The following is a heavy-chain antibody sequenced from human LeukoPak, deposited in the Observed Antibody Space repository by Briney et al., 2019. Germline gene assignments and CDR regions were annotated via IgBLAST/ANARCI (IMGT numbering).Heavy chain of an antibody. CDR3: ARSLYYYDSSGYYEDDAFDI. CDR2: INHSGST. D-gene: IGHD3-22*01. CDR1: GGSFSGYY. Sequence: PSETLSLTCAVYGGSFSGYYWSWIRQPPGKGREWIGEINHSGSTNYNPPLKTRVTISVDTFKNQFSLKLSSVTAAGTAVYYCARSLYYYDSSGYYEDDAFDIWGQGTMVTVSS. V-gene: IGHV4-34*01. J-gene: IGHJ3*02.